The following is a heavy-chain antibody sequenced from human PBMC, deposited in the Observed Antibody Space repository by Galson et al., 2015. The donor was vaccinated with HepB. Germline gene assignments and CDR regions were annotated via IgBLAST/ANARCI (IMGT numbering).Heavy chain of an antibody. J-gene: IGHJ5*02. CDR3: ALNLISHSAWFDP. D-gene: IGHD3/OR15-3a*01. Sequence: SVKVSCKASGYTFTSYGIIWVRQAPGQGLEWMGWISAYNGNTNYAQKFQGRVTMTTDTSTSTAYMELKSLRSDDTAVYYCALNLISHSAWFDPWGQGTLVTVSS. CDR2: ISAYNGNT. V-gene: IGHV1-18*04. CDR1: GYTFTSYG.